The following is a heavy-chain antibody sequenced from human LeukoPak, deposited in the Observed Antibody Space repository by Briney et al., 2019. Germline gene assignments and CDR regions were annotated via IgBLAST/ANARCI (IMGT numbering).Heavy chain of an antibody. Sequence: SETLSLTCTVSGGSISSSSYYWGWIRQPPGKGLEWIGSIYYSGSTYYNPSLKSRVTISVDTSKNQFSLKLSSVTAADTAVYYCARSSRYYDSSGFGIDAFDIWGQGTMVTVSS. V-gene: IGHV4-39*07. D-gene: IGHD3-22*01. CDR1: GGSISSSSYY. CDR3: ARSSRYYDSSGFGIDAFDI. J-gene: IGHJ3*02. CDR2: IYYSGST.